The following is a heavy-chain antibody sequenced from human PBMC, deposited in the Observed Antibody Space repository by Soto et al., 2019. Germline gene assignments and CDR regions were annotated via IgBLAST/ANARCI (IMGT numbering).Heavy chain of an antibody. CDR2: LSSDGFGA. J-gene: IGHJ4*02. D-gene: IGHD3-16*01. CDR1: GLSLSPYW. V-gene: IGHV3-74*03. CDR3: ARDLGGPDY. Sequence: PGGSLRLSCAASGLSLSPYWMHWVRQVPGRGLEWVARLSSDGFGAAYADSVKGRFFISRDIARNTLSLQMNSLRADDTAVYYCARDLGGPDYWGRGTSVTVS.